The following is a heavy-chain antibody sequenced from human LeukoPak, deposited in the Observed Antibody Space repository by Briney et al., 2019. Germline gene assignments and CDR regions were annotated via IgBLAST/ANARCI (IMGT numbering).Heavy chain of an antibody. CDR3: AKSSLGGDYGDYRPFDY. Sequence: GGSLRLSCAASGFTFSNYWMSWVRQAPGKGLAWVSRINSDGSSTNYADSVKGRFTISRNNAKNTLYLQMNSLRAEDTAVYYCAKSSLGGDYGDYRPFDYWGQGILVTV. J-gene: IGHJ4*02. D-gene: IGHD4-17*01. CDR1: GFTFSNYW. V-gene: IGHV3-74*01. CDR2: INSDGSST.